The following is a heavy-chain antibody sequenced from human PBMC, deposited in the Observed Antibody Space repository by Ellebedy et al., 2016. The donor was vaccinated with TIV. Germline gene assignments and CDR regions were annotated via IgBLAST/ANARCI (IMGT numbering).Heavy chain of an antibody. D-gene: IGHD3-10*01. J-gene: IGHJ4*02. CDR1: GFTLNSYW. Sequence: GESLKISXAASGFTLNSYWMSWVRQAPGKGLEWVANIKQDGNTKHYVDSVKGRFTISRDNAKNSVYLEMSSLRDDDTAVYYCARDGRGAPPDYWGQGTLVTVYS. V-gene: IGHV3-7*01. CDR2: IKQDGNTK. CDR3: ARDGRGAPPDY.